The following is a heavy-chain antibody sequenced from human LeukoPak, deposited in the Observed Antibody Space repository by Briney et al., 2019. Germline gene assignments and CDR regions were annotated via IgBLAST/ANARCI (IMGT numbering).Heavy chain of an antibody. CDR1: GGSISSGGYY. Sequence: SETLSLTCTVSGGSISSGGYYWSWIRQPPGKGLEWIGYIYYSGSTNYNPSLKSRVTISVDTSKNQFSLKLSSVTAADTAVYYCARLGYCSSTSCFDYWGQGTLVTVSS. CDR3: ARLGYCSSTSCFDY. J-gene: IGHJ4*02. D-gene: IGHD2-2*01. CDR2: IYYSGST. V-gene: IGHV4-61*08.